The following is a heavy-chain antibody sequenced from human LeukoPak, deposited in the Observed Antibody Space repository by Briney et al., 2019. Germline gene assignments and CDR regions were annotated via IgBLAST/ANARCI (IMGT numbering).Heavy chain of an antibody. J-gene: IGHJ4*02. V-gene: IGHV4-59*01. Sequence: PSETPSLTCTVSGGSISSYYWSWIRQPPGKGLEWIGYIYYSGSTNYNPSLKSRVTISVDTSKNQFSLKLSSVTAADTAVYYCAREKYSSDWYGPSGFDYWGQGTLVTVSS. CDR1: GGSISSYY. CDR2: IYYSGST. CDR3: AREKYSSDWYGPSGFDY. D-gene: IGHD6-19*01.